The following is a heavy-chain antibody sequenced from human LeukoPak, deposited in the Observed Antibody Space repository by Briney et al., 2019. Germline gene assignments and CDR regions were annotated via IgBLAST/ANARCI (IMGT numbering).Heavy chain of an antibody. V-gene: IGHV1-2*02. CDR3: ARDLRGSYHTPSDAFDI. D-gene: IGHD1-26*01. Sequence: ASVKVSCKASGYTFTSYGISWVRQAPGHGLEWMGWINPNSGGTNYAQKFQGRVTMTRDTSISTAYMELSRLRSDDTAVYYCARDLRGSYHTPSDAFDIWGQGTMVTVSS. J-gene: IGHJ3*02. CDR1: GYTFTSYG. CDR2: INPNSGGT.